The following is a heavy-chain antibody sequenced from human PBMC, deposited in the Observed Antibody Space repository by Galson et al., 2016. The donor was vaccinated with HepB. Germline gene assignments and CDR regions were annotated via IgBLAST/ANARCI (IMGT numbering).Heavy chain of an antibody. CDR3: ARQSTGWHHFDY. V-gene: IGHV2-70*13. CDR2: IDRDDDK. Sequence: PALVKPTQTLTLTCTFSGFSLSTSGMCVSWIRQPPGKALEWLALIDRDDDKYYSTSLKTRLTISKDPSKNQVVLTMTNMDPVDTAPYYCARQSTGWHHFDYWGQGTLVTVSS. J-gene: IGHJ4*02. D-gene: IGHD6-25*01. CDR1: GFSLSTSGMC.